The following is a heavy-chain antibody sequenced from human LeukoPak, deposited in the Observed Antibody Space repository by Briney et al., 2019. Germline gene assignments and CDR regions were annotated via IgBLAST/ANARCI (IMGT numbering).Heavy chain of an antibody. J-gene: IGHJ4*02. CDR2: INPNSGGT. Sequence: GASVKVSCKASGYTFTSYAMHWVRQAPGQGLEWMGWINPNSGGTNYAQKFQGRVTMTRDTSISTAYMELSRLRSDDTAVYYCARTIRVVPATPPDYWGQGTLVTVSS. V-gene: IGHV1-2*02. CDR1: GYTFTSYA. D-gene: IGHD2-2*01. CDR3: ARTIRVVPATPPDY.